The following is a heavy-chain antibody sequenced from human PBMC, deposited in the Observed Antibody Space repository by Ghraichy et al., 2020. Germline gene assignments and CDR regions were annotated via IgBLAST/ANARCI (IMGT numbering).Heavy chain of an antibody. CDR2: ISGDGGST. J-gene: IGHJ3*02. CDR1: GFTFDDYA. CDR3: ANRFYGGNWDDAFDI. Sequence: GESLNISCAASGFTFDDYAMHWVRQAPGKGLEWVSLISGDGGSTYYADSVKGRFTISRDNSKNSLYLQMNSLRTEDTALYYCANRFYGGNWDDAFDIWGQGTMVTVSS. V-gene: IGHV3-43*02. D-gene: IGHD4-23*01.